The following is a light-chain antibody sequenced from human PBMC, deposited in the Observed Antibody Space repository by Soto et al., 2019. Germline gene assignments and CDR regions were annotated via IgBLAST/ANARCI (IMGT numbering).Light chain of an antibody. Sequence: QSVLTQSPSASGSSGQKFSISCSGSSSNIGSNTVNWYQLVPGTAPKLLIYSNDQRPSAVPGRFSGSKSGTSASLTISGLQSEDEADYYCATWDDSLNNVIFGGGTKLTVL. CDR3: ATWDDSLNNVI. V-gene: IGLV1-44*01. CDR2: SND. CDR1: SSNIGSNT. J-gene: IGLJ2*01.